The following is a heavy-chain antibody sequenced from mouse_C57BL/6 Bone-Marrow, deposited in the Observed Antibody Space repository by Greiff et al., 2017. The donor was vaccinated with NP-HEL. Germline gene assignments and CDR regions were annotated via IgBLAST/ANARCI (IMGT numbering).Heavy chain of an antibody. CDR3: ARHEGYYGSSYLYWYFDV. CDR1: GFTFSSYG. V-gene: IGHV5-6*02. J-gene: IGHJ1*03. D-gene: IGHD1-1*01. Sequence: EVKLVESGGDLVKPGGSLKLSCAASGFTFSSYGMSWVRQTPDKRLAWVATISSGGSYTSYPDSVTGRFTISRDNAKNTLYMQMSSLKSEDTAMYYCARHEGYYGSSYLYWYFDVWGTGTTVTVSS. CDR2: ISSGGSYT.